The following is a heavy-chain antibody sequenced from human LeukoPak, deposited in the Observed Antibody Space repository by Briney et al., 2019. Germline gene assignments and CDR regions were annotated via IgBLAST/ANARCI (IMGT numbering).Heavy chain of an antibody. V-gene: IGHV4-59*02. CDR1: GGSVNNYF. J-gene: IGHJ3*02. Sequence: SETLSLTCTVSGGSVNNYFWSWIRRPPGKGLEWIGYIDDSGNTDYNPSLKSQVSISIAKSKNQFFLKLSSVTAADTAMYCCARSDYYGSGSHTVFDAFDIWGQGTRVTVSS. CDR3: ARSDYYGSGSHTVFDAFDI. D-gene: IGHD3-10*01. CDR2: IDDSGNT.